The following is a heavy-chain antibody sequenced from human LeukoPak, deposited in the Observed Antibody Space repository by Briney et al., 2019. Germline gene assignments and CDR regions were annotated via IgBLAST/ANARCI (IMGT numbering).Heavy chain of an antibody. V-gene: IGHV1-18*01. CDR2: ISAYNGNT. CDR3: ARDYYDFWSGYNDY. Sequence: ASVKVSCKASGYTFTSYGISWVRQAPGQGLEWMGWISAYNGNTNYAQKLQGRVTMTTDTSTSTAYMELRSLRSDDTAVYYCARDYYDFWSGYNDYWGQGTLVTVSS. D-gene: IGHD3-3*01. J-gene: IGHJ4*02. CDR1: GYTFTSYG.